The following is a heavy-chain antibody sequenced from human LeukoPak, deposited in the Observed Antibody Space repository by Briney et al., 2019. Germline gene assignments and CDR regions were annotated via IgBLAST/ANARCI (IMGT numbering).Heavy chain of an antibody. Sequence: GGSLRLSCAASGFTFSSYGMHRVRQAPGKGLEWVAFIRYDGSNKYYADSVKGRFTISRDSSKNTLYLQMNSLRVEDTAVYYCVKGNYYDTSGYPPRGYWGQGTLVTVSS. CDR1: GFTFSSYG. D-gene: IGHD3-22*01. V-gene: IGHV3-30*02. CDR3: VKGNYYDTSGYPPRGY. CDR2: IRYDGSNK. J-gene: IGHJ4*02.